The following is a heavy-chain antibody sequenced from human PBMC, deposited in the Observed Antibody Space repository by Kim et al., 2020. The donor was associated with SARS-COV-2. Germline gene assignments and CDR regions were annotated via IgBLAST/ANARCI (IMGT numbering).Heavy chain of an antibody. V-gene: IGHV3-23*01. CDR1: GFSFSSYA. Sequence: GGSLRLSCAASGFSFSSYAMNWVRQAPGKGLEWVSVISANSGTTYYADSVKGRFTISRDNSKNTLYLQMSSLRAEDTAVYYCARAGRYCSGTSCYVVYWGQGTLVTVSS. CDR3: ARAGRYCSGTSCYVVY. J-gene: IGHJ4*02. D-gene: IGHD2-2*01. CDR2: ISANSGTT.